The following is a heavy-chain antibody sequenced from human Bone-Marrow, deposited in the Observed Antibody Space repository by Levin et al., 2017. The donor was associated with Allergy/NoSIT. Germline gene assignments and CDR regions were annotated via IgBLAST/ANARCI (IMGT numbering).Heavy chain of an antibody. V-gene: IGHV3-33*05. CDR3: ARDSNVMTGYCDS. D-gene: IGHD3-9*01. CDR2: ISYHSTYH. J-gene: IGHJ4*02. CDR1: GFNFGDFG. Sequence: AGGSLRLSCAASGFNFGDFGMHWVRQAPGKGLESVAAISYHSTYHYYPASVQGRFTISRDNSKNTVDLEMNDLRAEDTAVYYCARDSNVMTGYCDSWGQGSRVIVSS.